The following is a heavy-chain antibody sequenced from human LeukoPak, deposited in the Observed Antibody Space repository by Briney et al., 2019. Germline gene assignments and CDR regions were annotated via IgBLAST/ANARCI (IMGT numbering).Heavy chain of an antibody. CDR3: ARSYSGTNHPFDF. CDR2: IYNSGST. CDR1: GGSISIYY. D-gene: IGHD5-12*01. V-gene: IGHV4-59*01. J-gene: IGHJ4*02. Sequence: SETLSLTCTVSGGSISIYYWNWIRQPPGKGLEWIGYIYNSGSTIYNPPLKSRVTMSVDTSKNQFSLKLRSVTAADTAVYYCARSYSGTNHPFDFWGQGTLVTVSS.